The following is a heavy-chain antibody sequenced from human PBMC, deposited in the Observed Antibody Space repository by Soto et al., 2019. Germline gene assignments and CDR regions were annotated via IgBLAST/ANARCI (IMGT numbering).Heavy chain of an antibody. Sequence: NPSETLSLTCTVSGGSISSSSYYWGWIRQPPGKGLEWIGSIYYSGSTYYNPSLKSRVTISVDTSKNQFSLKLSSVTAADTAVYYCARKAGYCSSTSCYWDYYYGMDVWGQGTTVT. CDR1: GGSISSSSYY. V-gene: IGHV4-39*01. J-gene: IGHJ6*02. CDR2: IYYSGST. CDR3: ARKAGYCSSTSCYWDYYYGMDV. D-gene: IGHD2-2*01.